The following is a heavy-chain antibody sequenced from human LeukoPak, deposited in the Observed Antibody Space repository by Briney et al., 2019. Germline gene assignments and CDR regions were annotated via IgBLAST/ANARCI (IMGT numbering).Heavy chain of an antibody. CDR1: RFTFSNYW. V-gene: IGHV3-7*05. Sequence: GESLRLSCAASRFTFSNYWMSWVRQAPGKGLEWVANIKEDGSEKHYVDSVKGRFTISKDNAKNSLYLEMNSLRVEDTAVYYYARLRIPYCSNLGIKFWDSWGQGTLVTVSS. D-gene: IGHD6-13*01. CDR2: IKEDGSEK. J-gene: IGHJ4*02. CDR3: ARLRIPYCSNLGIKFWDS.